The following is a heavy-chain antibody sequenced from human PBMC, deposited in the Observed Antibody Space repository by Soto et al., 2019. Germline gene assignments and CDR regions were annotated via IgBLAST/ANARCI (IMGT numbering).Heavy chain of an antibody. CDR2: IYPSDSDT. V-gene: IGHV5-51*01. Sequence: GESLKISCKGSGYFFTSYWIGWVRQMPGKGLEWIGIIYPSDSDTRYSPSFQGQVTISADKSIDPAYLQWTSLKPSDTAMYYCARPLTYSGRWYGGDAFDIWGQGTMVTVSS. CDR1: GYFFTSYW. CDR3: ARPLTYSGRWYGGDAFDI. D-gene: IGHD6-13*01. J-gene: IGHJ3*02.